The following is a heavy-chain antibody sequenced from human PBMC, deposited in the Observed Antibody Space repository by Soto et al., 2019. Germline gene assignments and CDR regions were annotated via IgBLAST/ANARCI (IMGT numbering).Heavy chain of an antibody. V-gene: IGHV3-30*18. CDR3: AKVYRDTAMVTGDYYYYYGMDV. Sequence: QVQLVESGGXXVQPGRSLRLSCAASGFTFSSYGMHWVRQAPGKGLEWVAXISYDGSNKYYADSVKGRFTISRDNSKNTLYLQMNSLRAEDTAVYYCAKVYRDTAMVTGDYYYYYGMDVWGQGTTVTVSS. J-gene: IGHJ6*02. CDR1: GFTFSSYG. CDR2: ISYDGSNK. D-gene: IGHD5-18*01.